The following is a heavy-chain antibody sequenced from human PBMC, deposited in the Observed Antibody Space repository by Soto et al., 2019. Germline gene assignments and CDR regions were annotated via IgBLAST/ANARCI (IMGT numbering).Heavy chain of an antibody. J-gene: IGHJ5*02. D-gene: IGHD1-1*01. V-gene: IGHV1-69*01. CDR1: GGTFSSYR. CDR2: IVPIRRAA. CDR3: VRDLSRQSWKWFDP. Sequence: QVQLVQSGAEVKKTGSSVRVSCKASGGTFSSYRLNWLRQAPGHGLEWVGGIVPIRRAAEYAQGFQGRVTITADETTRTSYMELRSLKSQDTAVYYCVRDLSRQSWKWFDPWGQGTRVTVSS.